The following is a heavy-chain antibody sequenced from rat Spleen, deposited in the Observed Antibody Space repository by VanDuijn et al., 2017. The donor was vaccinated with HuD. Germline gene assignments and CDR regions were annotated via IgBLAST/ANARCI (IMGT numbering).Heavy chain of an antibody. V-gene: IGHV5-19*01. CDR3: TTLHQLGFAY. J-gene: IGHJ2*01. CDR2: INFDGSST. D-gene: IGHD1-2*01. CDR1: GFTFSNYG. Sequence: EVQLVESGGGLVQPGRSLKLSCAASGFTFSNYGMHWIRQAPTKGLEWVATINFDGSSTYYRDSVKGRFTISRDNAKSTLYLQMDSLRSEDTATYYCTTLHQLGFAYWGQGVMVTVSS.